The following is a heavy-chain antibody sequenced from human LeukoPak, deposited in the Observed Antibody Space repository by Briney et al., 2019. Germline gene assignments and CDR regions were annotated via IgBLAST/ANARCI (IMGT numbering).Heavy chain of an antibody. D-gene: IGHD5-18*01. Sequence: PSQTLSLTCTVSGGSISSGGYYWSWIRQHPGKGLEWIGYIYYSGSTYYNPSLKSRVTISVDTSKNQFSLKLSSVTAADTAVCYCARGEYSYGPAAFDIWGQGTMVTVSS. V-gene: IGHV4-31*03. CDR1: GGSISSGGYY. CDR3: ARGEYSYGPAAFDI. CDR2: IYYSGST. J-gene: IGHJ3*02.